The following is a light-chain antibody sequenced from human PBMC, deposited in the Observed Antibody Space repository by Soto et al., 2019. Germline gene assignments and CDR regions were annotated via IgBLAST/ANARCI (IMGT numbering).Light chain of an antibody. CDR2: DVT. V-gene: IGLV2-23*02. J-gene: IGLJ2*01. Sequence: QSALAQPVSVSGSPGQSITISCTGTSSNIGRYNLVSWYQQYPGEAPKLVIYDVTKRPSGVSDRFSASKSGNTASLTISGLQAEDEADYYCCSHAGRGSVLFGGGTKLTVL. CDR1: SSNIGRYNL. CDR3: CSHAGRGSVL.